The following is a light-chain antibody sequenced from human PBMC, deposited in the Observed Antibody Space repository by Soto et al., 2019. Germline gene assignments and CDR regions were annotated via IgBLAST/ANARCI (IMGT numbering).Light chain of an antibody. CDR1: ESISRH. CDR3: QQSYSPLSIT. CDR2: AAS. J-gene: IGKJ5*01. V-gene: IGKV1-39*01. Sequence: DIQMTQSPSSLSASVGDRVTITCRASESISRHLNWYQQKPGKAPKLLIYAASSLQNGVPSRFSGGGSGTDVTLTISNLQPEDFATYYCQQSYSPLSITFGQGTRLEIK.